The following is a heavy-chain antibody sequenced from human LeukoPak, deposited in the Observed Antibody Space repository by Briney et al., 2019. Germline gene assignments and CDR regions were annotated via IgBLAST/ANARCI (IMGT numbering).Heavy chain of an antibody. Sequence: PSETLSLTCAVYGGSFSGYYWSWIRQPPGKGLEWIGEINHRGSTNYNPSLKSRVTISVDTSKNQFSLKLSSVTAADTAVYYCATWGGSGWYGSSFFQHWGQGTLVTVSS. CDR3: ATWGGSGWYGSSFFQH. D-gene: IGHD6-19*01. CDR1: GGSFSGYY. CDR2: INHRGST. V-gene: IGHV4-34*01. J-gene: IGHJ1*01.